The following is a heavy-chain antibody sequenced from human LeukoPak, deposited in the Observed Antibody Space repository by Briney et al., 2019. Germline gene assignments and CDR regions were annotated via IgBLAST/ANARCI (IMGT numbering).Heavy chain of an antibody. V-gene: IGHV1-2*02. CDR3: ARDSDYDFWSGTNWFDP. D-gene: IGHD3-3*01. CDR1: GYTFTDYY. Sequence: ASVKVSCKTSGYTFTDYYMHWVRQAPGQGLEWMGWINPNSGGTNYAEKFQGRVTMTRDTSISTAYMELSRLRSDDTAVYYCARDSDYDFWSGTNWFDPWGQGTLVTVSS. CDR2: INPNSGGT. J-gene: IGHJ5*02.